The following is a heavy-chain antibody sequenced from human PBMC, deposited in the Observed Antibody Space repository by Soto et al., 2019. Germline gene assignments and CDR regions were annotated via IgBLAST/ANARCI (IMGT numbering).Heavy chain of an antibody. CDR1: GYTFTSYA. Sequence: ASVKVSCKASGYTFTSYAMHWVRQAPGQRLEWMGWINASNGNTGYAQKFQGRVTMTRNTSISTAYMELSSLRSEDTAVYYCARGLRFLEWLHGMDVWGQGTTVTVSS. CDR2: INASNGNT. V-gene: IGHV1-8*02. J-gene: IGHJ6*02. CDR3: ARGLRFLEWLHGMDV. D-gene: IGHD3-3*01.